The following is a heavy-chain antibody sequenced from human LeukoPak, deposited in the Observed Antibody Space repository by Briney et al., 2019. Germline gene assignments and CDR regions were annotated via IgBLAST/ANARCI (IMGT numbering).Heavy chain of an antibody. J-gene: IGHJ4*02. CDR1: GGSISRGSYY. CDR2: INHSGST. Sequence: PSQTLSLTCTVSGGSISRGSYYWSWIRQPAGKGLEWIGEINHSGSTNYNPSLKNRVTISVDTSKNQFSLKLSSVTAADTAVYYCARRGYGSGSYRSRVDYWGQGTLVTVSS. D-gene: IGHD3-10*01. CDR3: ARRGYGSGSYRSRVDY. V-gene: IGHV4-61*09.